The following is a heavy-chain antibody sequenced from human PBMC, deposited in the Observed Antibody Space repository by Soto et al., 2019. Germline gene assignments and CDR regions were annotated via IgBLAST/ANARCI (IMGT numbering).Heavy chain of an antibody. Sequence: PSETLSLTCTVSGGSMSNGYYYWSWVRQNPGKGLEWIGHIYHSGRTHYNPSLKSRVGILVDTSKNQFSLNLNSVTAADTAVYYCARWVEVSLDYFDSWGQGTPVPSPQ. CDR2: IYHSGRT. D-gene: IGHD1-20*01. CDR1: GGSMSNGYYY. V-gene: IGHV4-31*03. J-gene: IGHJ4*02. CDR3: ARWVEVSLDYFDS.